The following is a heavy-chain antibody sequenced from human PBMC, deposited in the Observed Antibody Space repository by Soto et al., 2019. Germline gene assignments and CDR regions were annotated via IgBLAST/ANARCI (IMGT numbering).Heavy chain of an antibody. CDR1: GGSISSGDYY. V-gene: IGHV4-61*08. CDR3: ARDRGPHSYAYY. D-gene: IGHD3-16*01. CDR2: IYSSGST. J-gene: IGHJ4*02. Sequence: SETLSLTCTVSGGSISSGDYYWSWIRQPPGKGLEWIGYIYSSGSTNYNPSLKSRVSMSVDTSKNQFSPYLRSVTAADTAVYYCARDRGPHSYAYYWGQGTLVTVSS.